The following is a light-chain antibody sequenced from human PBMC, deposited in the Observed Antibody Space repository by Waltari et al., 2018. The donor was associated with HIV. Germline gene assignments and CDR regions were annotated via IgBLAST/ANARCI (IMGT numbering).Light chain of an antibody. J-gene: IGKJ4*01. V-gene: IGKV3-11*01. CDR3: QQSTNWPPGVT. Sequence: EIVLTQSPAALSLSPGERATLSCRASQSVGTFLAWYQHKPGQPPRLLIYDSSTRASGISVRFTGRVSGTDFTLTISGLEPEDFAIYYCQQSTNWPPGVTFGGGTRVEIK. CDR1: QSVGTF. CDR2: DSS.